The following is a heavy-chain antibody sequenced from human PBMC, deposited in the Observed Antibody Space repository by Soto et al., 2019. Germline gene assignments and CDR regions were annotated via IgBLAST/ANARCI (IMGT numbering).Heavy chain of an antibody. V-gene: IGHV4-59*01. CDR1: GDSISSYY. CDR3: ALRSMAVVPEY. J-gene: IGHJ4*02. D-gene: IGHD3-22*01. CDR2: LYYGRSA. Sequence: QVQLQESGPGLVKPSETLSLTCAVSGDSISSYYCMWIRQPPGKGLESIGYLYYGRSANYNPSLSSRVTLSVDTSTNQCSLTLSSMIAADTAVYYCALRSMAVVPEYWGQGTLVTVSS.